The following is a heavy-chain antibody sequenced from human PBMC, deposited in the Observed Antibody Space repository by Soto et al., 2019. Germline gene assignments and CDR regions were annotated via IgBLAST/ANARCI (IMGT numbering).Heavy chain of an antibody. D-gene: IGHD3-10*01. V-gene: IGHV1-46*01. CDR2: INPSGGST. CDR1: GYTFTNYY. CDR3: ARVIRAYTGRLDAFDI. Sequence: ASVKVSCKASGYTFTNYYMHWVRQAPGQGLEWMGIINPSGGSTSYAQKFQGRVTMTRDTSTSTVYMELSSLRSEDTAVYYCARVIRAYTGRLDAFDIWGQGTMFTFSS. J-gene: IGHJ3*02.